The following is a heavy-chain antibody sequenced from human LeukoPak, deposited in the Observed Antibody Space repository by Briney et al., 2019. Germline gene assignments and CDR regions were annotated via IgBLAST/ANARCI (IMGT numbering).Heavy chain of an antibody. J-gene: IGHJ4*02. Sequence: AVNVSCQASVRTFTSYAISWVRQAPGQGLGWRGGSTPILVTANHAHKCQCGVTITTDESTRTAYMELSSLRSEDTAVYYCARGGYSSPPFDYWGQGTLVTVSS. V-gene: IGHV1-69*05. CDR3: ARGGYSSPPFDY. D-gene: IGHD6-13*01. CDR2: STPILVTA. CDR1: VRTFTSYA.